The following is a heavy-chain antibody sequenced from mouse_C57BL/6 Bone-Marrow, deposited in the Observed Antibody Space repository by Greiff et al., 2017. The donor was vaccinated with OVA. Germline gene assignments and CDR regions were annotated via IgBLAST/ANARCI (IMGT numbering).Heavy chain of an antibody. CDR1: GYTFTSYW. Sequence: EVQLQQSGTVLARPGASVKMSCKTSGYTFTSYWMHWVKQRPGQGLEWIGAIYPGNSDTSYNQKFKGKAKLTAVTSASTAYMALSSLTNEDSAVYYCTTDYYGSSHWYFDVWGTGTTVTVSS. CDR2: IYPGNSDT. V-gene: IGHV1-5*01. D-gene: IGHD1-1*01. J-gene: IGHJ1*03. CDR3: TTDYYGSSHWYFDV.